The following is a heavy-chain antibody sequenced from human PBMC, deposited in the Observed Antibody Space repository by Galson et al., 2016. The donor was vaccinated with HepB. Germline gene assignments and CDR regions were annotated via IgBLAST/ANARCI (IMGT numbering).Heavy chain of an antibody. Sequence: PALVKPTQTLTLTCTFSGFSLTSAGVGVAWIRQPPGKALEWLALIYWNDDKRYSPSLRDRLSISQDTPKNQVVLTMTDMDSVDTATYFCVRNSGFGELYNYYFYYGMDVWGQATTVTFSS. CDR1: GFSLTSAGVG. CDR2: IYWNDDK. D-gene: IGHD3-10*01. J-gene: IGHJ6*02. CDR3: VRNSGFGELYNYYFYYGMDV. V-gene: IGHV2-5*01.